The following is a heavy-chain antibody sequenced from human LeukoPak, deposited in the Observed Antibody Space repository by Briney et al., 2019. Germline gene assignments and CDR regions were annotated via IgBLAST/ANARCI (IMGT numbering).Heavy chain of an antibody. CDR3: SRRGGYSGYATH. Sequence: PSETLSLTCAVSGGSLSSYYWSWIRQPPGKGLEWMGYIYSTGSANYTPSLKSGVTLTVDTAKHQLPRKLNSVARADRPGYYFSRRGGYSGYATHWGQGTLVTVSS. CDR1: GGSLSSYY. V-gene: IGHV4-59*08. D-gene: IGHD5-12*01. J-gene: IGHJ4*02. CDR2: IYSTGSA.